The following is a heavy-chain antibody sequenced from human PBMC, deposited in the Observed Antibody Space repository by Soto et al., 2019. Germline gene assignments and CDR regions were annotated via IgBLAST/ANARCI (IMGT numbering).Heavy chain of an antibody. D-gene: IGHD2-15*01. Sequence: VRLVESGGDLVKSGGSLRLSCVGSGFLFSDYYMSWIRQAPGKGLEWLSYISPGSRYPAYADSVKGRFTISRDNARRSLSLQMNSLTVDDTAIYYCVRGGGGGLFDPWGQGSMVTVSS. CDR1: GFLFSDYY. CDR3: VRGGGGGLFDP. CDR2: ISPGSRYP. J-gene: IGHJ5*02. V-gene: IGHV3-11*06.